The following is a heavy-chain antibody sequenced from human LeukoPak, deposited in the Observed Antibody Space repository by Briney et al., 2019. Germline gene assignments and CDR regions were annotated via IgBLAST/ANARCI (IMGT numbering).Heavy chain of an antibody. Sequence: GASVKVSFKASGGTFSSYAISWVRQAPGQGPEWMGGIIPIFGTANYAQKFQGRVTITADESTSTAYMELSSLRSEDTAVYYCAREIYGSGSYFDYWGQGTLVTVSS. CDR2: IIPIFGTA. J-gene: IGHJ4*02. V-gene: IGHV1-69*13. CDR3: AREIYGSGSYFDY. CDR1: GGTFSSYA. D-gene: IGHD3-10*01.